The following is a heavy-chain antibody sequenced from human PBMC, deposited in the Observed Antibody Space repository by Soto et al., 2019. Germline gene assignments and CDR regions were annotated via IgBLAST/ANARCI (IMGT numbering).Heavy chain of an antibody. J-gene: IGHJ4*02. CDR2: IIPIFGTA. V-gene: IGHV1-69*13. Sequence: SVKVSCKASGGTFSSYAISWVRQAPGQGLEWMGGIIPIFGTANHAQKFQGRFTITADESTSTAYMELSSLRSEDTAVYYCARINDYGDYGQNYWGQGTLVTVSS. CDR3: ARINDYGDYGQNY. CDR1: GGTFSSYA. D-gene: IGHD4-17*01.